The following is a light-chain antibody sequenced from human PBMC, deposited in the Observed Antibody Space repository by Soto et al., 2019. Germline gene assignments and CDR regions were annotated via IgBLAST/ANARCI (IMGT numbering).Light chain of an antibody. V-gene: IGLV2-11*01. CDR2: DVT. J-gene: IGLJ1*01. CDR3: RSYAGSSYV. Sequence: QSALTQPRSVSGSPGQSVTISCTGTSSDVGGYNYVSWYQLHPGKAPKLMIYDVTKRPSGVPDRFSGSKSGNTASLTISGLQAEDEDDYYCRSYAGSSYVFGTGTKVTV. CDR1: SSDVGGYNY.